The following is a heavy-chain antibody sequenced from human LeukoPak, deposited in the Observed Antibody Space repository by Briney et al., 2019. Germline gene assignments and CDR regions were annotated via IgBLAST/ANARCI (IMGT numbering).Heavy chain of an antibody. J-gene: IGHJ4*02. CDR1: GFTFSSYA. V-gene: IGHV3-23*01. Sequence: PGGSLRLSCAASGFTFSSYAMSWVRQAPGKGLEWVSAISGSGGSTYYADSVKGRFTISRDNSKNTLYLQMNSLRAEDTAVYYCAKPPVRFGEEIYFDYWGQGTLVTVSS. CDR3: AKPPVRFGEEIYFDY. CDR2: ISGSGGST. D-gene: IGHD3-10*01.